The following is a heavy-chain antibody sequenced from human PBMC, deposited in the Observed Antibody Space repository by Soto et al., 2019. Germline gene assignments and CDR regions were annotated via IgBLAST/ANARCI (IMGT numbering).Heavy chain of an antibody. V-gene: IGHV4-59*08. CDR1: GGSISSYY. J-gene: IGHJ4*02. D-gene: IGHD7-27*01. CDR3: AKNWNWGSLVH. Sequence: SETLSLTCTVSGGSISSYYWSWIRQPPGKGLEWIGYIYYSGSTNYNPSLKSRVTISVDTPKNQFSLRLSSVTAADTAVYYCAKNWNWGSLVHWGQGTLVTVSS. CDR2: IYYSGST.